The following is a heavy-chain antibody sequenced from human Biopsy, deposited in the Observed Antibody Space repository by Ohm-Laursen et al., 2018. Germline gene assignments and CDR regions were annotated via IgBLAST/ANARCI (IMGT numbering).Heavy chain of an antibody. CDR2: ITSSGGST. CDR1: GFTFSNYA. Sequence: SLRLSCTAFGFTFSNYAMSWVRQAPGKGLEWDSTITSSGGSTYFADSVKGRFTISRDNSKNRLYLQMNSLRGEDTAVYYCAKQGATILSSFDSWGQGTLVTVSS. D-gene: IGHD3-9*01. V-gene: IGHV3-23*01. CDR3: AKQGATILSSFDS. J-gene: IGHJ5*01.